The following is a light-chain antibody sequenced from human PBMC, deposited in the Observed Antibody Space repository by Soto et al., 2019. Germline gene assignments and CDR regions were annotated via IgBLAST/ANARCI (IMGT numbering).Light chain of an antibody. CDR3: QQYNNWPWT. J-gene: IGKJ1*01. CDR1: QSVSSK. Sequence: EIVMTQSPATLSVSQGERAALSCRASQSVSSKLAWYRQRPGQAPRLVIYDTSTRATGVPARFSGSGSGTEFTLTISTLQSEDFAVYYCQQYNNWPWTFGQGTKVDIK. V-gene: IGKV3-15*01. CDR2: DTS.